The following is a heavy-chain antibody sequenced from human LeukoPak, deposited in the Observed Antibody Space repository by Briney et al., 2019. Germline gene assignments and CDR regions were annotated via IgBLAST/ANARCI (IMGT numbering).Heavy chain of an antibody. CDR1: GFTFSSYN. Sequence: GGSLRLSCAASGFTFSSYNIHWVRQAPGKGLEWVAVISYDGSNKYYADSVKGRFTISRDNSKNTLYLQMNSLRAEDTAVYYCAKDDRNYYDSSGYPGYWGQGTLVTVSS. D-gene: IGHD3-22*01. J-gene: IGHJ4*02. CDR3: AKDDRNYYDSSGYPGY. V-gene: IGHV3-30*18. CDR2: ISYDGSNK.